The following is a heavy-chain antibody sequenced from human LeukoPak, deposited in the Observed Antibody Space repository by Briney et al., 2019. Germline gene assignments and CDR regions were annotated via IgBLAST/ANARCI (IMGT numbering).Heavy chain of an antibody. CDR3: ARRLYSDSRLHLDH. CDR2: IRSKLHNYST. J-gene: IGHJ4*02. D-gene: IGHD5-24*01. V-gene: IGHV3-73*01. CDR1: GFDFSGSS. Sequence: GGPLRLSCEASGFDFSGSSMHWVRQASGKGLEWVGRIRSKLHNYSTSFGASVRGRFTLSRDDSNNTVYLQMNTLQTEDTAVYYCARRLYSDSRLHLDHWGKGILVIVSS.